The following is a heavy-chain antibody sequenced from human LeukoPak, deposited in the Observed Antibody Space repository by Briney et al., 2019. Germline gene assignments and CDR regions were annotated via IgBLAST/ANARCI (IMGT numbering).Heavy chain of an antibody. CDR1: GDSFSSDA. CDR3: ATQSSGWHIYYFDH. CDR2: IIPILGVT. Sequence: ASVKVSCKASGDSFSSDAISWVRQVPGQGYEWLGRIIPILGVTHYALKFRGRATITADKSTSAADMELRGLTSDDTAVYYCATQSSGWHIYYFDHWGQGTLVTVSS. V-gene: IGHV1-69*04. D-gene: IGHD6-25*01. J-gene: IGHJ4*02.